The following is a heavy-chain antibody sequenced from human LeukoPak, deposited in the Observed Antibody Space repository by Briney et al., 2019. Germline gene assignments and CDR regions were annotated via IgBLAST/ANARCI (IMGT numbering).Heavy chain of an antibody. J-gene: IGHJ4*01. V-gene: IGHV3-7*01. CDR1: GFTFSSYA. CDR2: IRQDGSEK. Sequence: QPGGSLRLSCAASGFTFSSYAMSWVRQAPGKGPEWVASIRQDGSEKTYVDSVKGRFTISRDNTKNSLSLQLNGLRAEDTAVYYCARDGTAPGLYFDLWGQGTLVTVSS. CDR3: ARDGTAPGLYFDL. D-gene: IGHD6-13*01.